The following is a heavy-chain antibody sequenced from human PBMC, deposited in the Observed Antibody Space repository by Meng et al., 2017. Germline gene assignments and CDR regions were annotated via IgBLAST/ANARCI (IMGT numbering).Heavy chain of an antibody. CDR3: ASRVGATADY. Sequence: GESLKISCAASGFTFSSYAMYWVRQAPGKGLEWVAVISYDGSNKYYADSVKGRFTISRDNSKNTLYLQMNSLRAEDTAVYYCASRVGATADYWGQGTLVTVSS. J-gene: IGHJ4*02. CDR1: GFTFSSYA. D-gene: IGHD1-26*01. V-gene: IGHV3-30*04. CDR2: ISYDGSNK.